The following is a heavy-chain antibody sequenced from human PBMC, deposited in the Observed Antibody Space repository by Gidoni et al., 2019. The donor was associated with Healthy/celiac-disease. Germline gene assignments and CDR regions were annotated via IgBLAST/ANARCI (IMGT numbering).Heavy chain of an antibody. V-gene: IGHV1-24*01. J-gene: IGHJ6*02. CDR2: FDPEDGET. CDR3: ATGYCSGGSCYFDGMDV. D-gene: IGHD2-15*01. CDR1: GYTFTELS. Sequence: QVQLVQSGAEAKKPGASVKVSCKVSGYTFTELSMHWVRQAPGKGLGWMGGFDPEDGETIYAQKFQGRVTMTEDTSTDTAYMELSSLRSEDTAVYYCATGYCSGGSCYFDGMDVWGQGTTVTVSS.